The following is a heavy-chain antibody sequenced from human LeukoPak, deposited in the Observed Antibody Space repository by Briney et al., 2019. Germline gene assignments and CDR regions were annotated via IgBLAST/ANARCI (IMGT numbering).Heavy chain of an antibody. CDR3: ARGEMATMTDWFDP. D-gene: IGHD5-24*01. CDR2: IIPILGIA. CDR1: GGTFSSYA. Sequence: SVKVCCKASGGTFSSYAISWVRQAPGQGLEWMGRIIPILGIANYAQKFQGRVTITADKSTSTAYMELSSLRSEDTAVYCCARGEMATMTDWFDPWGQGTLVTVSS. J-gene: IGHJ5*02. V-gene: IGHV1-69*10.